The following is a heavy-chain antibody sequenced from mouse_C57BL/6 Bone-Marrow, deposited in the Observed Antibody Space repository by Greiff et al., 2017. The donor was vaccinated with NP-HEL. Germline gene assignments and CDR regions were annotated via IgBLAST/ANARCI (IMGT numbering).Heavy chain of an antibody. D-gene: IGHD1-1*01. Sequence: DVMLVESGGGLVQPGGSLKLSCAASGFTFSDYYMYWVRQTPEKRLEWVAYISNGGGSTYYPDTVKGRFTISRDNAKNTLYLQMSRLKSEDTAMYYCARQGYYYGSSYPYYFDYWGQGTTLTVSS. J-gene: IGHJ2*01. CDR1: GFTFSDYY. V-gene: IGHV5-12*01. CDR2: ISNGGGST. CDR3: ARQGYYYGSSYPYYFDY.